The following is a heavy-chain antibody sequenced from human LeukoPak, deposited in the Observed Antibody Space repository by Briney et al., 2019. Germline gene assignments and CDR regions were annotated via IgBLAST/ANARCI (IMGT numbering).Heavy chain of an antibody. CDR2: VNHSGYT. Sequence: SETLSLTCAVSGTSFISYYWSWIRQPPGKGLEWIGEVNHSGYTNDNPSLKSRVTISVDASKNQFSLMLRSVTAADTGVYFCARMTTGHDFWGQGTLVTVSS. J-gene: IGHJ4*02. CDR1: GTSFISYY. CDR3: ARMTTGHDF. D-gene: IGHD4-17*01. V-gene: IGHV4-34*01.